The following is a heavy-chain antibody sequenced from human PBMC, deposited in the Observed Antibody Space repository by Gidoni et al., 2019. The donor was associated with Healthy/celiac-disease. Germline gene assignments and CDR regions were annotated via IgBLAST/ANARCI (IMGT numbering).Heavy chain of an antibody. V-gene: IGHV3-23*04. Sequence: EVQLVESGGGLIQPGGSLRLSCAASGFTLSGFAMSWRRQAPGKGLEWVSVISGSGGSTYYADSVKGRFTISRDNSKNTLYLQMNSLRAEDTAVYYCAKDCSSPSPCQDYWGQGTLVTVSS. CDR2: ISGSGGST. D-gene: IGHD6-13*01. CDR3: AKDCSSPSPCQDY. CDR1: GFTLSGFA. J-gene: IGHJ4*02.